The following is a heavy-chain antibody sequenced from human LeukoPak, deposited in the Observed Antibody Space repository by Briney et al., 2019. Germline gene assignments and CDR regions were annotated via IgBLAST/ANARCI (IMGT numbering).Heavy chain of an antibody. Sequence: KPGRSLRLSCATSGFTFSRYAMHWVRQAPGKGLEWVALISYDANIGSNKYYADSVKGRFTISRDNSKNTLYLQMNSLRAEDTAVYYCARDGGYDFWSGYCQDYWGQGTLVTVSS. CDR1: GFTFSRYA. J-gene: IGHJ4*02. V-gene: IGHV3-30-3*01. D-gene: IGHD3-3*01. CDR3: ARDGGYDFWSGYCQDY. CDR2: ISYDANIGSNK.